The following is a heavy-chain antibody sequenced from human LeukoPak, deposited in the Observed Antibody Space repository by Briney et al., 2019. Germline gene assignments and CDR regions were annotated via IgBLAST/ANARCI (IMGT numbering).Heavy chain of an antibody. CDR1: GYTFTSYY. D-gene: IGHD3-10*01. V-gene: IGHV1-46*01. J-gene: IGHJ6*04. CDR3: ARDPGYGSGSYYRSYYGMDV. Sequence: ASVKVSCKASGYTFTSYYMHWVRQAPGQGLEWMGIINPSGGSTSYAQKFQGRVTMTRDTSTSTVYMERSSLRSEDTAVYYCARDPGYGSGSYYRSYYGMDVWGKGTTVTVSS. CDR2: INPSGGST.